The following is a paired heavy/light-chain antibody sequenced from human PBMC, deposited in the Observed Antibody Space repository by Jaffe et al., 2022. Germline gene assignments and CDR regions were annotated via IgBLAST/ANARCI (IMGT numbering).Heavy chain of an antibody. D-gene: IGHD6-13*01. CDR3: ARTRRFTVAAADYSFDY. J-gene: IGHJ4*02. CDR2: IYHSGSS. CDR1: GYSIRSGYY. V-gene: IGHV4-38-2*01. Sequence: QVQLQESGPGLVKPSETLSLTCDVSGYSIRSGYYWGWIRQPPGKGLEWIGIIYHSGSSYYNPSLKTRVTMSVDTSKNQFSLRLSSVAAADTAVYYCARTRRFTVAAADYSFDYWGQGALVTVSS.
Light chain of an antibody. CDR2: QDN. CDR1: KLGDKY. CDR3: QAWDSFTAV. J-gene: IGLJ2*01. V-gene: IGLV3-1*01. Sequence: SYELTQPPSVSVSPGQTASITCSGDKLGDKYACWYQQKPGQSPVLVIYQDNNRPSGVPERFSGSNSGNTATLTISGTQAMDEADYYCQAWDSFTAVFGGGTKLTVL.